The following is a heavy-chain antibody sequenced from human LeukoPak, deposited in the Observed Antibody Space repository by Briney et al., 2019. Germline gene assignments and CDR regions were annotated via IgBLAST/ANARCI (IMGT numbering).Heavy chain of an antibody. CDR1: GGTFSSYA. Sequence: GASVKVSCKASGGTFSSYAISWVRQAPGQGLEWMGGIIPIFGTANYAQKFQGRVTITADESTSTAYMELSSLRSEDKAVYYCARGYCSGGSCFGFGDYYYYMDVWGKGTTVTVSS. D-gene: IGHD2-15*01. CDR3: ARGYCSGGSCFGFGDYYYYMDV. V-gene: IGHV1-69*13. J-gene: IGHJ6*03. CDR2: IIPIFGTA.